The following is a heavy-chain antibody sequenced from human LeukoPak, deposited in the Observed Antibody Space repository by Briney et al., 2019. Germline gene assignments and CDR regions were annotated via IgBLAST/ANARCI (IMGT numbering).Heavy chain of an antibody. V-gene: IGHV3-30*19. CDR2: ISYDGSNK. CDR1: GFTFSSYG. Sequence: GGSLRLSCAASGFTFSSYGMSSVRQAPGKGLEWVAVISYDGSNKYYADSVKGRFTISRDNSKNTLYLQMNSLRAEDTAVYYCARVSNGYNYGYDAFHIWGQGTMVTVSS. CDR3: ARVSNGYNYGYDAFHI. J-gene: IGHJ3*02. D-gene: IGHD5-18*01.